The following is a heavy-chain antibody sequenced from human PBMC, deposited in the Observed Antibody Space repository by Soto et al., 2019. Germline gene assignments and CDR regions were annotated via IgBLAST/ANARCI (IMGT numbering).Heavy chain of an antibody. CDR2: IYSGGST. V-gene: IGHV3-66*01. CDR3: ARDPWAADY. D-gene: IGHD3-16*01. J-gene: IGHJ4*02. Sequence: EVQLVESGGGLVQPGGSLRLSCAASGFTVSTKYMSWVRQAPGKGLEWVSVIYSGGSTFYADSVRGRFTIYRDNSKNTVNLQMNSLRAEDTAVYYCARDPWAADYWGQGTLVTGSS. CDR1: GFTVSTKY.